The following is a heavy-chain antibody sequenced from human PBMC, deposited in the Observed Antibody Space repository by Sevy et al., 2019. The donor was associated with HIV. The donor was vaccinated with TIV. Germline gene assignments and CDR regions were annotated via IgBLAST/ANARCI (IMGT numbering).Heavy chain of an antibody. CDR1: EFTVSSKY. V-gene: IGHV3-53*03. CDR2: IYSGGNT. Sequence: GGSQRLSCAASEFTVSSKYMSWVRQAPGKGLEWVSVIYSGGNTYYADSVKGRFTISRDISKNTLYLQMNSLRAEDTAIYYCATTSTPLYYYALDVWGQGTTVTVSS. CDR3: ATTSTPLYYYALDV. D-gene: IGHD2-15*01. J-gene: IGHJ6*02.